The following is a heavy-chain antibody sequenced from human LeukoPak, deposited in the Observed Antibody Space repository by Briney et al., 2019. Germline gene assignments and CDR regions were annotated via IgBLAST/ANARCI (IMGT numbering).Heavy chain of an antibody. V-gene: IGHV4-61*05. CDR1: GGSISSSSYY. Sequence: SETLSLTCTVSGGSISSSSYYWGWIRQPPEKGLEWIGYIYYSGSTNYNPSLKSRVTISVDTSKNQFSLKLSSVTAADTAVYYCARHLSYDSSGYDSWGQGTLVTVSS. CDR3: ARHLSYDSSGYDS. CDR2: IYYSGST. D-gene: IGHD3-22*01. J-gene: IGHJ4*02.